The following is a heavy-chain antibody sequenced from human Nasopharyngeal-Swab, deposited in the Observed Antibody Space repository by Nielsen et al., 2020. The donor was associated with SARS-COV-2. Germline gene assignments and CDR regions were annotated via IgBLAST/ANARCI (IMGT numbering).Heavy chain of an antibody. CDR2: VNQDGSRT. Sequence: GGSLRLSCVTSGVIFSKYWMHWVRQAPGKGLVWVSRVNQDGSRTDYADSVRGRFTISRDNAKNTLYLQMNSLRVEDTALYYCVKHQGSSSDQWGQGTLATVSS. J-gene: IGHJ4*02. V-gene: IGHV3-74*01. CDR3: VKHQGSSSDQ. CDR1: GVIFSKYW.